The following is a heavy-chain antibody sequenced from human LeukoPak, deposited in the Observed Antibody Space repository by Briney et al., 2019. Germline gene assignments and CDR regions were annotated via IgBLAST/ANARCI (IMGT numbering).Heavy chain of an antibody. Sequence: SETLSLTCTVSGGSISSYYWSWIRQPPGEGLEWIGYIYYSGSTNYNPSLKSRVTISVDTSKNQFSLKLSSVTAADTAVYYCARHGYDYVWGSYRSSWGQGTLVTVSS. CDR2: IYYSGST. CDR1: GGSISSYY. J-gene: IGHJ4*02. D-gene: IGHD3-16*02. CDR3: ARHGYDYVWGSYRSS. V-gene: IGHV4-59*08.